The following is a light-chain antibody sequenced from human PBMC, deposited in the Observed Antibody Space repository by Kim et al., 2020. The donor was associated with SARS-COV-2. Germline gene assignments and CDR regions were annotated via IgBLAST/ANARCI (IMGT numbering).Light chain of an antibody. CDR2: DVS. J-gene: IGLJ2*01. Sequence: QSALTQPASVSGSPGQSITISCTGTSSDVGGYNYVSWYQQHPGKAPKLMIYDVSNRPSGVSNRFSGSKSGNTASLTISGLQAEDEADYYCSSYTSNSTPVVFGGWTQLTVL. V-gene: IGLV2-14*03. CDR1: SSDVGGYNY. CDR3: SSYTSNSTPVV.